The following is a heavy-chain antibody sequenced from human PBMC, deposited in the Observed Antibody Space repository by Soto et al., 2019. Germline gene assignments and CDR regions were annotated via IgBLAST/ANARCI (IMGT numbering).Heavy chain of an antibody. CDR2: INPNSGGT. CDR3: ARDLAARGWFDP. J-gene: IGHJ5*02. D-gene: IGHD6-6*01. CDR1: GYTFTGYY. Sequence: ASVKVSCKASGYTFTGYYMHWVRQAPGQGLEWMGWINPNSGGTNYAQKFQGRVTMTRDTSISTAYMELSRLRSDDTAVYYCARDLAARGWFDPWGQGTLVTVSS. V-gene: IGHV1-2*02.